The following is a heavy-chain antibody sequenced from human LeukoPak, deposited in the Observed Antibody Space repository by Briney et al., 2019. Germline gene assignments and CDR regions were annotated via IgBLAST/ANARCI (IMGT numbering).Heavy chain of an antibody. D-gene: IGHD3-16*01. V-gene: IGHV4-61*01. CDR3: ARLIRPDNWFDP. J-gene: IGHJ5*02. CDR2: IYYSGST. Sequence: SETLSLTCTVSGGSVSSGSYYWSWIRQPPGTGLEWIGYIYYSGSTNYNPSLKSRVTISVDTSKNQFSLKLSSVTAADTAVYYCARLIRPDNWFDPWGQGTLVTVSS. CDR1: GGSVSSGSYY.